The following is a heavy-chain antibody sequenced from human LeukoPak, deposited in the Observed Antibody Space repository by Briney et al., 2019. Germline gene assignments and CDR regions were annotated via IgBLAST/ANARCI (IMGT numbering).Heavy chain of an antibody. Sequence: GGSLRLFCGASGFTFSSYAMSWVRRAPGEGLEWVANLKKEGTEIYYVDSVEGRVTSSRDNAKNSLYLQMNSLRAEDTALYYCAKSSSGRGREFDYWGQGTLVTVSS. V-gene: IGHV3-7*03. CDR1: GFTFSSYA. J-gene: IGHJ4*02. CDR2: LKKEGTEI. D-gene: IGHD6-19*01. CDR3: AKSSSGRGREFDY.